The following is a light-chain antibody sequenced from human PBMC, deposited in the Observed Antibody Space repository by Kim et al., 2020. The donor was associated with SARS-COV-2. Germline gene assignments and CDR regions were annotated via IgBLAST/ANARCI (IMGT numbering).Light chain of an antibody. Sequence: QSVLTQPASVSGSPGQSITISCTGTSSDVGRYNLVSWYQLHPGKAPKLMIYEVTKWPSGVSNRFSGSKSGNTASLTISGLQAEDEADYYCCSYAGSSTLIFGGGTQLTVL. V-gene: IGLV2-23*02. CDR1: SSDVGRYNL. J-gene: IGLJ2*01. CDR2: EVT. CDR3: CSYAGSSTLI.